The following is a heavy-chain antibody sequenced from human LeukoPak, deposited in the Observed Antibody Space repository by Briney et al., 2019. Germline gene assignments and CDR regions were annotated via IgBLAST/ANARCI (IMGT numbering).Heavy chain of an antibody. CDR1: GYTFTNYE. Sequence: ASVKVSRKTSGYTFTNYEINWVRQATGQGLEWMGWMNPKSGDTVYSQKFQSRVTMTRDTSISTAYMELSSLRSDDTAVYYCARACRSRGWYLGAFDMWGQGTMVTVSS. V-gene: IGHV1-8*01. CDR3: ARACRSRGWYLGAFDM. D-gene: IGHD6-19*01. J-gene: IGHJ3*02. CDR2: MNPKSGDT.